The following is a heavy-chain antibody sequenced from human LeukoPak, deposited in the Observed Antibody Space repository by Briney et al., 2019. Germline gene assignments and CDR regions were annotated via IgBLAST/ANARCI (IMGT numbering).Heavy chain of an antibody. CDR2: IKPDGSAE. D-gene: IGHD2-15*01. V-gene: IGHV3-7*01. Sequence: GGSLRLSCATSGFTFSSNWMSWVRHAPGRGLDWVANIKPDGSAEYYAASVKGRFTVSRDNAKNSLYLQMNSLRAEDTAVYYCARGGSGYCSAGSCYPIDYWGQGTLVTVSS. CDR1: GFTFSSNW. CDR3: ARGGSGYCSAGSCYPIDY. J-gene: IGHJ4*02.